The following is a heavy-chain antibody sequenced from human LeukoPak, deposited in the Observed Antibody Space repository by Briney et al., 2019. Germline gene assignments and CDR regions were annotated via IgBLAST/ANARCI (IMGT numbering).Heavy chain of an antibody. Sequence: SGRSLRLSCAASGFTFRSYGMHWVRQAPGKGLEWVAVIWYDGSKKYYLGSVKGRFTISRDNSKNSLYLQMNSLRTEDTALYYCAKEGCGGDCLDYWGQGTLVTVSS. CDR3: AKEGCGGDCLDY. D-gene: IGHD2-21*01. CDR1: GFTFRSYG. J-gene: IGHJ4*02. V-gene: IGHV3-33*03. CDR2: IWYDGSKK.